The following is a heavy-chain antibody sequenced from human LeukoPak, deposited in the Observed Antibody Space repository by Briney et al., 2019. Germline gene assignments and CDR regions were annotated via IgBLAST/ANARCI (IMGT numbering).Heavy chain of an antibody. CDR2: IYTSGST. D-gene: IGHD3-3*01. Sequence: SETLSLTCTVSGGSISSGSYYWSWIRQPAGKGLEWIGRIYTSGSTNYNPSLKSRVAISVDTSKNQFSLKLSSVTAADTAVYYCAREESDDYYYYYMDVWGKGTTVTISS. CDR3: AREESDDYYYYYMDV. V-gene: IGHV4-61*02. J-gene: IGHJ6*03. CDR1: GGSISSGSYY.